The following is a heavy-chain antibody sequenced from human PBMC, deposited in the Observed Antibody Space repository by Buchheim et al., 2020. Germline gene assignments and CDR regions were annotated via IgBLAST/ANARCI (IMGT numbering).Heavy chain of an antibody. CDR3: ARDRLLITGPQGWFDP. Sequence: QVQLQESGPGLVKPSQTLSLTCTVSGGSISSGDYYWSWIRQPPGKGLEWIGYIYYSGSTYYNPSLKSRVTISVDTSKNQFSLKLSSVAADDAALYYSARDRLLITGPQGWFDPWRQGTL. D-gene: IGHD3-16*01. J-gene: IGHJ5*02. V-gene: IGHV4-30-4*01. CDR2: IYYSGST. CDR1: GGSISSGDYY.